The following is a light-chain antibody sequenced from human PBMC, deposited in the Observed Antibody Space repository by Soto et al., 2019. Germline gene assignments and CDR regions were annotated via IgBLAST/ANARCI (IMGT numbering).Light chain of an antibody. CDR2: DVS. Sequence: QSALTQPASVSGSPGQSITISCTGTSSDVGGYNYVSWYQQQPGKAPTLMIYDVSNRPSGVSNRFSGSKSGNTASLTISGLQAEDEADYYCSSYTSSSTLVFGGGTKLTVL. CDR1: SSDVGGYNY. J-gene: IGLJ2*01. V-gene: IGLV2-14*01. CDR3: SSYTSSSTLV.